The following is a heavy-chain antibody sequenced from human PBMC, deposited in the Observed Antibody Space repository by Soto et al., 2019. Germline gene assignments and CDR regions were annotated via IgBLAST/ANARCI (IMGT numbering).Heavy chain of an antibody. Sequence: PSETLSLTCTVSGGSVSDGTYYWNWIRQPPGKGLEWIGYIYYSGGTNYNPSLKSRVTISLDTSKNQFSLNLSSVTAADTAVYYCARVHSYYYYYGMDVWGQGSTVTVSS. CDR3: ARVHSYYYYYGMDV. CDR2: IYYSGGT. V-gene: IGHV4-61*01. J-gene: IGHJ6*02. CDR1: GGSVSDGTYY.